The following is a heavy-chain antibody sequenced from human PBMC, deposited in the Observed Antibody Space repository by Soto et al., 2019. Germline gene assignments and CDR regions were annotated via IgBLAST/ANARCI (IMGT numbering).Heavy chain of an antibody. J-gene: IGHJ3*02. CDR3: XKLRQGYGDPRGRAFDI. CDR2: ISGSGGST. D-gene: IGHD4-17*01. V-gene: IGHV3-23*01. Sequence: PSETLSLSCAASGFTFSGYAMSWVRQAPGKGLEWVSAISGSGGSTYYADSVKGRFTISRDNSKNTLYLQMNSLRAEDTAVYYCXKLRQGYGDPRGRAFDIWGQGTMVTVSS. CDR1: GFTFSGYA.